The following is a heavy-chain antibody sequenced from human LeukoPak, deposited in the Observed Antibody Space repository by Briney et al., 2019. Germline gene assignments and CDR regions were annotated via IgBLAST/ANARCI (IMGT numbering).Heavy chain of an antibody. CDR1: GYTFSSYD. CDR3: ARDSSGWYHWFDP. CDR2: MNPNSGNT. V-gene: IGHV1-8*01. D-gene: IGHD6-19*01. J-gene: IGHJ5*02. Sequence: ASVKVSCKASGYTFSSYDINWVRQATGQGLEWMGWMNPNSGNTGYAQKFQGRVTMTRNTSISTAYMELSSLRSEDTAVYYCARDSSGWYHWFDPWGQGSLVTVSS.